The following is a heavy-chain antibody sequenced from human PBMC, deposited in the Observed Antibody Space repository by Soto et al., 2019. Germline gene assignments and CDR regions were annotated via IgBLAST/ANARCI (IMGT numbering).Heavy chain of an antibody. CDR2: ISYDGSNK. CDR1: GFTFTKYA. CDR3: ARDRAEGLRSFDWLCRDH. J-gene: IGHJ5*02. V-gene: IGHV3-30*04. D-gene: IGHD3-9*01. Sequence: QVQLVESGGGVVQPGRSLRLSCAASGFTFTKYAIHWVRQAPGKGLEWVAVISYDGSNKYYADSVKGRITISRDNSKNMVYMQMQSLRVEATAVYYCARDRAEGLRSFDWLCRDHWGRGTMVTVSS.